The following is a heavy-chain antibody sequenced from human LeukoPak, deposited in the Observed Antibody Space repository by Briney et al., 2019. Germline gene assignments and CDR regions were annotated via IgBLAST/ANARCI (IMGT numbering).Heavy chain of an antibody. V-gene: IGHV3-15*01. Sequence: GGSLRLSCAGSGFTFSDYSMNWVRQAPGKGLEWVARIISKAGGETTDYAAPVKGRFIISRDDSRNTAYLQMESLKTEDTAVYYCCTLHTSSSCIFWGQGTLVTVSS. CDR2: IISKAGGETT. CDR3: CTLHTSSSCIF. D-gene: IGHD2-2*01. J-gene: IGHJ4*02. CDR1: GFTFSDYS.